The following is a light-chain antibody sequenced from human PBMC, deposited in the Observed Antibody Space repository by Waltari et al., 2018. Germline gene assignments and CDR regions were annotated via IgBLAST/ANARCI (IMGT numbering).Light chain of an antibody. CDR3: SSYSTSRTH. J-gene: IGLJ2*01. V-gene: IGLV2-14*03. Sequence: QSALTQPASVSGSPGPSITISCTAAGSYVGGPNSVSWYQQHPLKAPKLTLYDVTVRPSGISNRFSGSKAGNTASLTISGLQAEDEADYYCSSYSTSRTHFGGGTKLTVL. CDR2: DVT. CDR1: GSYVGGPNS.